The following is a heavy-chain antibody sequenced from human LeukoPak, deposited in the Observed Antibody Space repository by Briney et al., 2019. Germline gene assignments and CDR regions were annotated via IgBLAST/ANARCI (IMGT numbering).Heavy chain of an antibody. J-gene: IGHJ5*02. CDR2: IYTSGST. V-gene: IGHV4-61*02. D-gene: IGHD5/OR15-5a*01. CDR3: ARHSVRKGAWFDP. CDR1: GGSISSGSYY. Sequence: SETLSLTCTVSGGSISSGSYYWSWIRQPAGKGLEWIGRIYTSGSTNYNPSLKSRVTISVDTSKNQFSLKLSSVTAADTAVYYCARHSVRKGAWFDPWGQGTLVTVSS.